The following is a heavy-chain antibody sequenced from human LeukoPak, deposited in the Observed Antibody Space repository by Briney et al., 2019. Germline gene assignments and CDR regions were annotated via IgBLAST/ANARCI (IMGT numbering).Heavy chain of an antibody. D-gene: IGHD3-10*01. J-gene: IGHJ5*02. CDR1: GFTFSSYA. CDR2: ISGSGGST. Sequence: PGGSLRLSCAASGFTFSSYAMSWVRQAPGKGLEWVSAISGSGGSTYYADSVKGRFTISRDNSKNTLYLQMNSLRAEDTAVYYCANENVLLWFGESREDNWFDPWGQGTLVTVSS. V-gene: IGHV3-23*01. CDR3: ANENVLLWFGESREDNWFDP.